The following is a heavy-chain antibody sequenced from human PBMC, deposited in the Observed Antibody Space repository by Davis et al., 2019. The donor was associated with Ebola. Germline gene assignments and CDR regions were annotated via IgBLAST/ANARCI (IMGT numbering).Heavy chain of an antibody. V-gene: IGHV1-69*13. CDR1: GGTFSSYA. D-gene: IGHD5-24*01. Sequence: SVKVSCKASGGTFSSYAITWVRQAPGQGLEWMGGTIPLLNTANSAQKFQGRVTITADESTSTAYMELSSLRSEDTAVYYCAADSNRWLQSFDYWGQGTLVTVSS. CDR3: AADSNRWLQSFDY. CDR2: TIPLLNTA. J-gene: IGHJ4*02.